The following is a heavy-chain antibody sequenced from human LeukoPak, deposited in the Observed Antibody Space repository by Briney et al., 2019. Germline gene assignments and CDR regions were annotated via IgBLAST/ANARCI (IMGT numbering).Heavy chain of an antibody. V-gene: IGHV4-34*01. J-gene: IGHJ4*02. D-gene: IGHD2-2*01. Sequence: PSETLSLTCAVYGGSFSGYYWSCIRQPPGKGLEWIGEINHSGSTTYNPSLKSRVTISVDTSKNQFSLKLSSVTAADTAVDYCARGKHRYCSSTSCYSTFLDYWGQGTLVTVSS. CDR2: INHSGST. CDR3: ARGKHRYCSSTSCYSTFLDY. CDR1: GGSFSGYY.